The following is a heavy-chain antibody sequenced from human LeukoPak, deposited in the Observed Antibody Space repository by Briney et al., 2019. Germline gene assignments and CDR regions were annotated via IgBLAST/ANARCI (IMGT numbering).Heavy chain of an antibody. D-gene: IGHD3-22*01. Sequence: GGSLRLSCAASGFSFSSHAMHWVRQAPGQGLEWVTVISYDGSNKYYADSVKGRFTISRDNSKNTLYLQMNSLRAEDTAVYYCARDAYDSSGYLFDYWGQGTLVTVSS. J-gene: IGHJ4*02. CDR2: ISYDGSNK. CDR1: GFSFSSHA. CDR3: ARDAYDSSGYLFDY. V-gene: IGHV3-30-3*01.